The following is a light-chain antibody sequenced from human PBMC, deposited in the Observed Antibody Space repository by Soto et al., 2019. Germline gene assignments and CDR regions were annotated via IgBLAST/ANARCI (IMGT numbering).Light chain of an antibody. J-gene: IGKJ3*01. V-gene: IGKV3-20*01. CDR2: GAS. CDR3: HQYGSSPGFS. Sequence: ELVLTQSPGTLSLSPGKRATLSCRASQSISSSYLAWYQQKPGQAPRLLIYGASTRATDIADRFSGSGSGTDFTLTISRVEPEDFAVYYCHQYGSSPGFSFGPGTRVDI. CDR1: QSISSSY.